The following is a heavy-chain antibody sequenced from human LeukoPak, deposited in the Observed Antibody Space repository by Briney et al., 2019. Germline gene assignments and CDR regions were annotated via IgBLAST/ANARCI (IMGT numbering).Heavy chain of an antibody. CDR1: GGFFSGYY. CDR2: INHSGST. V-gene: IGHV4-34*01. Sequence: SETLSLTXAVYGGFFSGYYWRLIRQPPGQGLGWIGEINHSGSTNYNPSLKSRVTISVDTSKNQFSLKLSSVTAADTAVYYCARGHTTIFGVVDYWGQGTLVTVSS. J-gene: IGHJ4*02. D-gene: IGHD3-3*01. CDR3: ARGHTTIFGVVDY.